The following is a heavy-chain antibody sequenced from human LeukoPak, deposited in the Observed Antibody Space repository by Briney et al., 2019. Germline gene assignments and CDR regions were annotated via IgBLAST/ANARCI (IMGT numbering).Heavy chain of an antibody. D-gene: IGHD1-26*01. CDR1: GYSFTSHY. CDR3: AVSSGSYSNYYYYYMDV. CDR2: INPSGSST. V-gene: IGHV1-46*01. Sequence: GASVKVSCKASGYSFTSHYMHWVRQAPGQGLEWMGLINPSGSSTLYAQKFQGRVTITRNTSTSTAYMELSSLRSEDTAVYYCAVSSGSYSNYYYYYMDVWGKGTTVTVSS. J-gene: IGHJ6*03.